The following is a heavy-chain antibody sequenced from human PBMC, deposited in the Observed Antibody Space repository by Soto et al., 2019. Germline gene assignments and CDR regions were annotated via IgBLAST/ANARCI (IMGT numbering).Heavy chain of an antibody. Sequence: EVQLVETGGGLIQPGGSLRLSCAASGFTVSSNYMSWVRQAPGKGLEWVSVIYSGGSTYYADSVKGRFIISRDNSKNTLYLQMNSLRAEDTAVYYCVRSDIEMATISGAFDIWGQGTMVTVSS. CDR1: GFTVSSNY. V-gene: IGHV3-53*02. CDR2: IYSGGST. D-gene: IGHD5-12*01. J-gene: IGHJ3*02. CDR3: VRSDIEMATISGAFDI.